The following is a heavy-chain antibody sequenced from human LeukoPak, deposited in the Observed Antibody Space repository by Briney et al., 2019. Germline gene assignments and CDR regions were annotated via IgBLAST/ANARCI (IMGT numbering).Heavy chain of an antibody. CDR1: GFTFSSYW. CDR3: ARESQSSGWFDY. V-gene: IGHV3-7*01. D-gene: IGHD6-19*01. Sequence: GSLRLSCAASGFTFSSYWMSWVRQAPGKGLEWVANIKQDGSEKYYVDSVKGRFSISRDNAKDSLYLQMNSLGAEDTAVYYCARESQSSGWFDYWGQGTLVTVSS. J-gene: IGHJ4*02. CDR2: IKQDGSEK.